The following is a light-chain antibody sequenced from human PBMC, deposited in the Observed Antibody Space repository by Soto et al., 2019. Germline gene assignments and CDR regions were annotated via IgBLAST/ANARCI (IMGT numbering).Light chain of an antibody. V-gene: IGKV3-15*01. CDR3: QHYNNWPPVT. Sequence: EIVMTQSPATLSVSPGERATLSCRASQSVSSNLAWYQQKPGQAPRLLIYGVSTSATGIPARFSGSGSGTEFTLTISSLQSEDFAVYYCQHYNNWPPVTFGQGTKVDIK. J-gene: IGKJ1*01. CDR1: QSVSSN. CDR2: GVS.